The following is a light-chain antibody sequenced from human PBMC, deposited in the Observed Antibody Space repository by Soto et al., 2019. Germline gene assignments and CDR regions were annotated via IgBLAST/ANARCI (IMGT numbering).Light chain of an antibody. CDR1: SSNIGSNP. CDR3: AVWDDSMDLAV. CDR2: GSN. V-gene: IGLV1-44*01. J-gene: IGLJ7*01. Sequence: QSVLTQPPSASGTPGQRITISCSGSSSNIGSNPVNWYQQFPGMAPKLVIYGSNQRPSGVPDRFSGSKSGTSASLAIIGLQFEDEADYFCAVWDDSMDLAVFGGGIQLTVL.